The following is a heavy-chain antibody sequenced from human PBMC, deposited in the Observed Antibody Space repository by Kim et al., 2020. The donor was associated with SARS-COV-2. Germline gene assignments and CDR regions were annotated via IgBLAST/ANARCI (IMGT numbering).Heavy chain of an antibody. V-gene: IGHV1-18*01. CDR2: ISAYNGNT. CDR1: GYTFTTYG. CDR3: ARDGLNWFDP. J-gene: IGHJ5*02. Sequence: ASVTVSCKASGYTFTTYGISWVRQAPGQGLEWMGWISAYNGNTNYAQKFQGRVTMTTNTSTSTAYMELRSLRFDDTAVYYCARDGLNWFDPWGQGTLVTVSS.